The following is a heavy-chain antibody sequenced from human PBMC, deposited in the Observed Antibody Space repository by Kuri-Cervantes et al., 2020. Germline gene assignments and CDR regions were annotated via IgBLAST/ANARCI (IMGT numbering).Heavy chain of an antibody. CDR2: IRSKTYSATT. Sequence: GESLKISCTTSGFIFGDYAMSWVRQAPEKGLEWIGFIRSKTYSATTESAASVKGRFTISRDDSKSIAYLQMNSLKTEDTALYFCARGQHGLDYWGQGTLVTVSS. CDR1: GFIFGDYA. V-gene: IGHV3-49*04. D-gene: IGHD5-24*01. J-gene: IGHJ4*02. CDR3: ARGQHGLDY.